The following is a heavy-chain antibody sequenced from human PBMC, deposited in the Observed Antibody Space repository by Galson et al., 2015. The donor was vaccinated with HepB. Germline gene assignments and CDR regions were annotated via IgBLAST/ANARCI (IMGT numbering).Heavy chain of an antibody. D-gene: IGHD3-10*01. CDR3: GVGESDAFDI. V-gene: IGHV3-33*01. Sequence: SLRLSCAASGFTFSSYGMHWVRQAPGKGLGWVAVIWYDGSNKYYVDSVKGRFTISRDNSKNTLYLQMNSLRAEDTAVYYCGVGESDAFDIWGQGTMVTVSS. CDR1: GFTFSSYG. J-gene: IGHJ3*02. CDR2: IWYDGSNK.